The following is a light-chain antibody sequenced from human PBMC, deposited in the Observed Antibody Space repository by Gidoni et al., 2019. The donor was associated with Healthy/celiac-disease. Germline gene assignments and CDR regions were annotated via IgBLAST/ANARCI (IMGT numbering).Light chain of an antibody. CDR3: QQYYSYLPLT. V-gene: IGKV1-8*01. Sequence: AIRMTQSPSSFPASTGDRVTITCRASQGISSHLAWYQQKPGKAPKLLIYAASTLQSGVPSRFSGSGSGTDFTLTISCLQSEDFATYYCQQYYSYLPLTFGGGTKVEIK. CDR2: AAS. J-gene: IGKJ4*01. CDR1: QGISSH.